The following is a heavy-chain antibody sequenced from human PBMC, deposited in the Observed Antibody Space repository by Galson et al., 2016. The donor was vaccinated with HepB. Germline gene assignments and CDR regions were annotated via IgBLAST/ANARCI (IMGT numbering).Heavy chain of an antibody. CDR2: ISSGSAYR. CDR3: ARMKYSSGWLDGFDI. J-gene: IGHJ3*02. Sequence: SLRLSCAASGSIFSTYSMNWVRQAPGKGLEWVSSISSGSAYRYYADSVKGRFTISRDSAKKSLYLQMNSLRAKDTAVYYCARMKYSSGWLDGFDIWGQGTMVTVSS. CDR1: GSIFSTYS. D-gene: IGHD6-19*01. V-gene: IGHV3-21*01.